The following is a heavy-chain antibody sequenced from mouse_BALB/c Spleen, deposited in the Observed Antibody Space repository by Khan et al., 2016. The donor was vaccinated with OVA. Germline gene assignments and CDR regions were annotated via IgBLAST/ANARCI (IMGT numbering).Heavy chain of an antibody. CDR3: ASSRPNSYITSGFFDY. Sequence: EVQLQESGPGLVKPSQSLSLTCTVTGYSITSDYAWNWIRQFPGNKLEWMGYISYSGSTSYNPSLKSRISITRDTSKNQFFLQLNSVTTEDTATYYGASSRPNSYITSGFFDYWGQGTTLTVSS. V-gene: IGHV3-2*02. CDR2: ISYSGST. CDR1: GYSITSDYA. J-gene: IGHJ2*01. D-gene: IGHD1-2*01.